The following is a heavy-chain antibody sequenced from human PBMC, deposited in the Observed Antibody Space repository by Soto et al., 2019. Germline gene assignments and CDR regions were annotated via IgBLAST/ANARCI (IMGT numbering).Heavy chain of an antibody. V-gene: IGHV2-5*02. Sequence: SGPTLVNPTQTLTLTCTFSGFSLSTSDVGVGRIRQPPGKALEWLAIIYWDDDKRYSPSLKSRLTITKDTSKNQVVLTVTNMDPVDTATYYCAHSKYSRSSFDYWGQGTLVTVSS. D-gene: IGHD6-6*01. CDR1: GFSLSTSDVG. CDR3: AHSKYSRSSFDY. CDR2: IYWDDDK. J-gene: IGHJ4*02.